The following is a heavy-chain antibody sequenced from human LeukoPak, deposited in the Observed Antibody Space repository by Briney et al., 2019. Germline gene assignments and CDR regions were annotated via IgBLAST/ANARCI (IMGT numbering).Heavy chain of an antibody. Sequence: GGSLGLSCAASGFTVSSNYMSWVRQAPGKGLEWVSVIYSGGSTYYADSVKGRFTISRDNSKNTLYLQMNSLRAEDTAVYYCAREGSSWSAGAFDIWGQGTMVTVSS. D-gene: IGHD6-13*01. CDR2: IYSGGST. CDR3: AREGSSWSAGAFDI. J-gene: IGHJ3*02. CDR1: GFTVSSNY. V-gene: IGHV3-53*01.